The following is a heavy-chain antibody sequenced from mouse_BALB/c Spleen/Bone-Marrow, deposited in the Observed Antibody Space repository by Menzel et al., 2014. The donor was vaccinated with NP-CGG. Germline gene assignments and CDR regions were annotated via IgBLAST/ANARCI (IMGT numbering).Heavy chain of an antibody. J-gene: IGHJ1*01. Sequence: QVQLQQSGAELMKPGASVKISCMATGYTFSNYWIEWVKQRPGHGLEWIGEILPGSGSTDYNENFKGKATFTADTSSNTAYMQLSSLISADSAVYYCARVSYWCLDVWGAGTTVTVSS. CDR2: ILPGSGST. V-gene: IGHV1-9*01. CDR3: ARVSYWCLDV. CDR1: GYTFSNYW.